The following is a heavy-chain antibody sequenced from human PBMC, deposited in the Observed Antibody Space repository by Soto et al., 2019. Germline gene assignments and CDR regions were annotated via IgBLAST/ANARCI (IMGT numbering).Heavy chain of an antibody. CDR1: GGSLSGYY. V-gene: IGHV4-34*01. D-gene: IGHD5-12*01. CDR2: VKDGGHT. CDR3: ARGQEGVVATH. Sequence: QVQLQQWGAGLLKPSETLSLNCAVTGGSLSGYYWSWIRQPPGKGLEWIGEVKDGGHTNYSPSLRGRFTIASDTSTHRFSLRLNSVTAADTGVYYCARGQEGVVATHWDQGSLVTVSS. J-gene: IGHJ4*02.